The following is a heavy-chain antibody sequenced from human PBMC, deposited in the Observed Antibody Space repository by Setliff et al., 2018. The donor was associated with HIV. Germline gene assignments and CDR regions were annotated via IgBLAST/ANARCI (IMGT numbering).Heavy chain of an antibody. CDR2: IIPIFGTT. V-gene: IGHV1-69*13. CDR3: ARAVVPTYYNFWTAPPPIDY. CDR1: GGRFSNYG. Sequence: GASVKVSCKASGGRFSNYGISWVRQAPGQGLEWMGGIIPIFGTTNYAQMFQGRVTMTADESTSTAYMELSSLRSEDTAVYYCARAVVPTYYNFWTAPPPIDYWGQGTLVTVSS. J-gene: IGHJ4*02. D-gene: IGHD3-3*01.